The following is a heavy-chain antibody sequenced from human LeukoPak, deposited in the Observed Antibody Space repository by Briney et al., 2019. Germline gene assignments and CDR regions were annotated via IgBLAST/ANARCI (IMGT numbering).Heavy chain of an antibody. D-gene: IGHD3-22*01. Sequence: PSETLSLTCTVSGGSINTYYWSWIRQPPGKGLEWIGFLYSSGSTDYNPSLKSRVTISVDTSKNQFSLKLSSVTAADTAVYYCATEGRYYDSSGYYSNSIDYWGQGTLVTVSS. CDR1: GGSINTYY. J-gene: IGHJ4*02. CDR2: LYSSGST. V-gene: IGHV4-59*08. CDR3: ATEGRYYDSSGYYSNSIDY.